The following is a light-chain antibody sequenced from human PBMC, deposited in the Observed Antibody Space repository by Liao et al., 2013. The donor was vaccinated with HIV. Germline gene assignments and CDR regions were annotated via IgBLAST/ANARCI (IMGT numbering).Light chain of an antibody. CDR1: RLGDKY. V-gene: IGLV3-1*01. CDR3: QAWDTTTLV. J-gene: IGLJ2*01. Sequence: SYDLTQPPSVSVPPGQTATITCSGDRLGDKYASWYQQKSGQSPVLVIYEDTKRPAGIPERFSGSNSGNTATLTISGTQPLDEADYYCQAWDTTTLVFGGGTKLTVL. CDR2: EDT.